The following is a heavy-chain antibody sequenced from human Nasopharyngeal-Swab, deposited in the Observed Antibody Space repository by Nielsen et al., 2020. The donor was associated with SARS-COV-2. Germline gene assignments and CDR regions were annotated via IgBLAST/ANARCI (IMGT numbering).Heavy chain of an antibody. CDR1: GFTVNSNF. D-gene: IGHD5-18*01. V-gene: IGHV3-66*03. Sequence: GESLKISCAASGFTVNSNFMTWVRQAPGKGLEWVSLNYSSGGTHYADSVKGRFTISRDNSNNTLYLQMNSLRPDDTAVYYCARDGYSYDDAFDIWGQGTLVTVSS. J-gene: IGHJ3*02. CDR3: ARDGYSYDDAFDI. CDR2: NYSSGGT.